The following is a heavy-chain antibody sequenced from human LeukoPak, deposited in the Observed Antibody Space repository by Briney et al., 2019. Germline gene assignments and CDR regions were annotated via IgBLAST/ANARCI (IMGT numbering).Heavy chain of an antibody. V-gene: IGHV4-59*12. CDR2: LYNSETT. Sequence: MPSETLSLTCTVSGDSISSYCWSWIRQAPGKGLEWIGYLYNSETTHYNPSLERRVTISEDTSKKQFSLMLTSVTAADTAEYYCARVVYSHYCPKGMCVWGQGTTVTVSS. CDR1: GDSISSYC. J-gene: IGHJ6*02. CDR3: ARVVYSHYCPKGMCV. D-gene: IGHD4-11*01.